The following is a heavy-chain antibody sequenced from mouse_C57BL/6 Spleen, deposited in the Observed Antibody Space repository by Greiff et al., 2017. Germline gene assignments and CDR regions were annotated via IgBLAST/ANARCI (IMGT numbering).Heavy chain of an antibody. J-gene: IGHJ2*01. CDR3: ARRGSGSDHFDY. Sequence: SGAELVKPGASVKISCKASGYAFSSYWMNWVKQRPGKGLEWIGQIYPGDGDTNYNGKFKGKATLTADKSSSTAYMQLSSLTSEDSAVYFCARRGSGSDHFDYWGQGTTLTVSS. V-gene: IGHV1-80*01. CDR2: IYPGDGDT. D-gene: IGHD3-2*02. CDR1: GYAFSSYW.